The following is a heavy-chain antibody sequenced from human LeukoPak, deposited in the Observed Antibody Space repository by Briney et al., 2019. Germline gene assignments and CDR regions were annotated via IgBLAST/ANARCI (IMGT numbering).Heavy chain of an antibody. CDR3: ATGPYSAFEM. Sequence: GGSLRLSCAASGFTFTDFWMHWVRQAPGGGLVWVSRVKGYEISTLYADSVKGRFTIPRDSAKSTLYLQMNSLRADDTALYYCATGPYSAFEMWGQGTMVTVSS. J-gene: IGHJ3*02. CDR2: VKGYEIST. D-gene: IGHD2-21*01. V-gene: IGHV3-74*01. CDR1: GFTFTDFW.